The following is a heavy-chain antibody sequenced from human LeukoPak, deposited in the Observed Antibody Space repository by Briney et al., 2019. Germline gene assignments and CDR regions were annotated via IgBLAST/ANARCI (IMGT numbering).Heavy chain of an antibody. J-gene: IGHJ5*02. CDR2: IYYSGST. Sequence: SETLSLTCTVSGGSISSGGYYWSWIRQHPGKGLEWIGYIYYSGSTYYNPSLKSRVTISVDTSKNQFSLKLSSVTAADTAVYYCARGGYDYVWGSYRRNWFDPWGQGTLVTVSS. V-gene: IGHV4-31*03. CDR1: GGSISSGGYY. CDR3: ARGGYDYVWGSYRRNWFDP. D-gene: IGHD3-16*02.